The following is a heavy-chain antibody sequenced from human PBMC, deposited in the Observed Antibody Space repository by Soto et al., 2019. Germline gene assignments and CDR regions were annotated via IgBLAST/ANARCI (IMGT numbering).Heavy chain of an antibody. J-gene: IGHJ6*02. CDR3: AREGARYYYGSGSYVFHGMDV. D-gene: IGHD3-10*01. V-gene: IGHV3-7*05. CDR1: GFTFSSYW. Sequence: EVQLVESGGGLVQPGGSLRLSCAASGFTFSSYWMSWVRQAPGKGLEWVANIKQDGSEKYYVDSVKGRFTISRDNAKNALYLQMNSLRAEDTAVYYCAREGARYYYGSGSYVFHGMDVWGQGTTVTVSS. CDR2: IKQDGSEK.